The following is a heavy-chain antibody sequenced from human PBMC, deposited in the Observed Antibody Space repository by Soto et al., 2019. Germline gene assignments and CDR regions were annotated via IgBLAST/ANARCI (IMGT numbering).Heavy chain of an antibody. CDR3: ARDPSYGPYYYGMDV. V-gene: IGHV3-30-3*01. J-gene: IGHJ6*02. CDR1: GFTFSSYV. CDR2: ISYDGSNK. Sequence: QVQLVESGGGVVQPGRSLRLSCAASGFTFSSYVMHWVRQAPGKGLEWVAVISYDGSNKYYADSVKGRFTISRDNSKNTLYPQMNSLRAEDTAVYYCARDPSYGPYYYGMDVWGQGTTVTVSS. D-gene: IGHD3-16*01.